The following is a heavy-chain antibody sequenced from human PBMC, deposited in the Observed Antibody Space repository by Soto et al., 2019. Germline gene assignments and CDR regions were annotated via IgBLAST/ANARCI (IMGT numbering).Heavy chain of an antibody. V-gene: IGHV1-2*02. J-gene: IGHJ5*01. CDR1: GYTFIAYF. Sequence: GASVKVSCKASGYTFIAYFIHWVRQAPGQGLEWMGWINPNSGDTSYAQKFQGRVTMTRDTSIRTAYMELSRLRSGDTAVFYCAKIAAVGDFDFWGQGIQVTVSS. CDR2: INPNSGDT. D-gene: IGHD6-13*01. CDR3: AKIAAVGDFDF.